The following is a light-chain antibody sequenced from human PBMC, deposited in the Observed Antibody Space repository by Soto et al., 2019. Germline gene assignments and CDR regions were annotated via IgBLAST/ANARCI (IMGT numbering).Light chain of an antibody. V-gene: IGKV4-1*01. CDR1: QSVLYSSNNKNY. Sequence: DIVMTQSPDSLAVSLDERATINCKSSQSVLYSSNNKNYLAWYQQKPGQPPKLLIYWASTRESGVPDRFSGSGSGTDFTLSISSLQAEDVAVYYCQQYYITPPWTFGQGTKVEIK. J-gene: IGKJ1*01. CDR2: WAS. CDR3: QQYYITPPWT.